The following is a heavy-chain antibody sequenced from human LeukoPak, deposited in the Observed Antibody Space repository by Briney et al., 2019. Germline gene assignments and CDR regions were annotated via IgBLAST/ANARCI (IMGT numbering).Heavy chain of an antibody. CDR3: ARLGAKLTGVGWFFDL. CDR2: IYYSGST. V-gene: IGHV4-59*01. CDR1: GGSISSYY. Sequence: ASETLSLTCTVSGGSISSYYWGWVRQPPGRGFEWIGYIYYSGSTTYNPSLKSRVTVSVATSKNQFSLNLRSVTAADTAVYYCARLGAKLTGVGWFFDLWGRGTLVTVSS. J-gene: IGHJ2*01. D-gene: IGHD3-9*01.